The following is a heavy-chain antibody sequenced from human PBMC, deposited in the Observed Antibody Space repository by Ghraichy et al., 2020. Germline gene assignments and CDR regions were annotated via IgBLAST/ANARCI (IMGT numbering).Heavy chain of an antibody. CDR2: INHSGST. V-gene: IGHV4-34*01. CDR3: ARVSPARPVDY. D-gene: IGHD6-6*01. J-gene: IGHJ4*02. CDR1: GGSFSGYY. Sequence: SQTLSLTCAVYGGSFSGYYWSWIRQPPGKGLEWIGEINHSGSTNYNPSLKSRVTISVDTSKNQFSLKPSSVTAADTAVYYCARVSPARPVDYWGQGTLVTVSS.